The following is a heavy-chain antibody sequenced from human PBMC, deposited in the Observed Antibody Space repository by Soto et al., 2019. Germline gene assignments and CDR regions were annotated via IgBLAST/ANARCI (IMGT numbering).Heavy chain of an antibody. J-gene: IGHJ4*02. Sequence: QVXLQESXPGLVKPSQTLSLTXIVSXXXXXXXXXXXXXIXXXPXXGLEWIGYIHNSGSTNHWNPSLKSRITISLDTSKNQFSLXXSSXXXADXXXXXXXXXXXXXXCXXSPAYFDYWGQGTLVTVSS. CDR3: XXXXXXXXCXXSPAYFDY. CDR1: XXXXXXXXXX. CDR2: IHNSGST. V-gene: IGHV4-30-4*01.